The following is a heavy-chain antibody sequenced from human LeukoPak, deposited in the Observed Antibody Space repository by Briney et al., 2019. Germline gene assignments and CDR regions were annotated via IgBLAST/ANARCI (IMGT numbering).Heavy chain of an antibody. CDR2: IYPGDSDT. CDR3: ARRTYCSSTSCLGAYAFDI. Sequence: SGESLKISCKGSGYSFTSYWIGWVRQLPGKGVEWMGIIYPGDSDTRYSPSFQGQVTISADKSISTAYLQWSSLKASDTAMYYCARRTYCSSTSCLGAYAFDIWGQGTMVTVSS. D-gene: IGHD2-2*01. J-gene: IGHJ3*02. V-gene: IGHV5-51*01. CDR1: GYSFTSYW.